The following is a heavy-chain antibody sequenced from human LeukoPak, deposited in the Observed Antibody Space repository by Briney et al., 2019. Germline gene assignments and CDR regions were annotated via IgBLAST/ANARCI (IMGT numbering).Heavy chain of an antibody. V-gene: IGHV3-9*01. J-gene: IGHJ4*02. D-gene: IGHD2-15*01. Sequence: GGSLRLSCAASGFTFDDYAMHWVRQAPGKGLEWVSGISWNSGSIGYADSVKGRFTISRDNAKNSLYLQMNSLRAEDTALYYCAKDGDKIQVAPADYWGQGTLVTVSS. CDR1: GFTFDDYA. CDR3: AKDGDKIQVAPADY. CDR2: ISWNSGSI.